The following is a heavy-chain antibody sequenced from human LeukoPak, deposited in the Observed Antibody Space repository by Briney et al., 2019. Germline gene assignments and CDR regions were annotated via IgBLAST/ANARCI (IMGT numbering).Heavy chain of an antibody. CDR1: GGSFSGYY. CDR2: INHSGST. CDR3: ATLMVRGVPFDY. D-gene: IGHD3-10*01. J-gene: IGHJ4*02. V-gene: IGHV4-34*01. Sequence: SETLSLTCAVFGGSFSGYYWSWIRLPPGKGLEWIGEINHSGSTNYNPSLKSRVTISVDTSKNQFSLKLNSVTAADTAAYYCATLMVRGVPFDYWGQGTLVTVSS.